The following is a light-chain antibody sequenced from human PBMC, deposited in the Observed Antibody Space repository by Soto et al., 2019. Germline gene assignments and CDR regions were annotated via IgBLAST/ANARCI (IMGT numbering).Light chain of an antibody. CDR2: DVT. CDR3: FSYAGSDTYV. V-gene: IGLV2-11*01. Sequence: QSALTQPRSVSGSPGQSVTISCTGTSSDVGGYNYVSWYQQHPGKAPKLMIYDVTKRPSGVPDRFSGSKSGNTASLTISGLQAEDEADYYCFSYAGSDTYVFGTGNKLTVL. CDR1: SSDVGGYNY. J-gene: IGLJ1*01.